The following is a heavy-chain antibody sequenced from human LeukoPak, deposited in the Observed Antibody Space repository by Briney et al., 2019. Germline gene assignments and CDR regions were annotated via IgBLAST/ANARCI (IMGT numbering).Heavy chain of an antibody. CDR2: IFPDGSNT. CDR1: GYSFGSSW. V-gene: IGHV5-51*01. J-gene: IGHJ4*01. Sequence: GASLKISCTAAGYSFGSSWIGWGRPMRGKRVGWVGIIFPDGSNTAYNPSFQGPATMSPDKSVSPAYLQWSSLNASDTAIYYCARQTRRTAMEDRRIDYWGHGTLVIVSP. CDR3: ARQTRRTAMEDRRIDY. D-gene: IGHD1-1*01.